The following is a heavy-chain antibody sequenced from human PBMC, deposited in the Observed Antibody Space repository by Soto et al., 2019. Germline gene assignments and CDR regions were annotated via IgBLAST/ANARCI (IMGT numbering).Heavy chain of an antibody. D-gene: IGHD6-13*01. V-gene: IGHV1-18*01. CDR3: ARAHSSKGSVLDY. Sequence: ASVKVSCKASGYTFTSYGISWVRQAPGQGLEWMGWISAYNGNTNYAQKLQGRVTMTTDTSTSTAYTELRSLRSDDTAVYYCARAHSSKGSVLDYWGQGTLVTVSS. CDR1: GYTFTSYG. CDR2: ISAYNGNT. J-gene: IGHJ4*02.